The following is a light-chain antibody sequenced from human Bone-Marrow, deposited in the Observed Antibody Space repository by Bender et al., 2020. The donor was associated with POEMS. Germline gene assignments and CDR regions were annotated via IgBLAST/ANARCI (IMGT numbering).Light chain of an antibody. CDR3: SSYTSTNTLV. CDR1: STDVGRYNL. Sequence: QSALTQPASVSGSPGQSITISCAGSSTDVGRYNLVSWYQHHPGKAPKLMIFEDSNRPSGVSYRFSGSKSGNTASLTISGLQAEDEADYYCSSYTSTNTLVFGGGTKLTVL. J-gene: IGLJ3*02. CDR2: EDS. V-gene: IGLV2-14*02.